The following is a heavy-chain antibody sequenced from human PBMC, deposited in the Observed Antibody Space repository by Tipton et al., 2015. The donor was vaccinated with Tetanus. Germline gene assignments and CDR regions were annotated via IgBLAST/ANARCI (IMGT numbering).Heavy chain of an antibody. V-gene: IGHV4-61*08. D-gene: IGHD6-13*01. J-gene: IGHJ4*02. CDR1: RGSVSNSDYY. CDR2: IYYSGST. Sequence: TLSLTCTVSRGSVSNSDYYWGWIRQPPGKGLEWIGYIYYSGSTNYNPSLKGRVTISVDTSKNQFSLKLSSVTAADTAVYYCARAGGGSWGNFDYWGQGTLVTVSS. CDR3: ARAGGGSWGNFDY.